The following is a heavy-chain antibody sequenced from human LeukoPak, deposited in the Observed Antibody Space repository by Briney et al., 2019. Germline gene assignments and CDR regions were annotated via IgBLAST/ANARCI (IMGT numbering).Heavy chain of an antibody. Sequence: ASVKVSCKASGYTFTRYHMHWVRQAPGQGLEWMGIINPSGGTTNYAQKFQGRVTMTRDTSTSTIYMELSRLRSEDTAVYYCAKLGDSSGFGQKWGQGTLVTVSS. CDR2: INPSGGTT. CDR3: AKLGDSSGFGQK. V-gene: IGHV1-46*01. CDR1: GYTFTRYH. D-gene: IGHD3-22*01. J-gene: IGHJ4*02.